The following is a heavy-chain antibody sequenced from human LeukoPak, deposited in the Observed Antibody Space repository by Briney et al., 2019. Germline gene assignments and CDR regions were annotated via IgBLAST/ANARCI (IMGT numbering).Heavy chain of an antibody. J-gene: IGHJ4*02. CDR3: AREVWGPEY. V-gene: IGHV3-7*01. CDR1: GFTFTKYW. D-gene: IGHD1-14*01. CDR2: IKQDGSGK. Sequence: GDSLRLSCAASGFTFTKYWMTWVRQAPGKGLEWVGNIKQDGSGKNYMDSVKGRFTISRDNTKNSVYLQMSSLRAEDTAVYYCAREVWGPEYWGQGTLVIVSS.